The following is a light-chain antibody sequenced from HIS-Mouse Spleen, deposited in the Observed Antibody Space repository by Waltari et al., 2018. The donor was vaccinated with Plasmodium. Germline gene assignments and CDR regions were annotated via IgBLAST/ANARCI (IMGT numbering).Light chain of an antibody. J-gene: IGLJ3*02. V-gene: IGLV3-10*01. Sequence: SYELTQPPSVSVSPGQTARTTCPGAALPKKYSYWYQQKAGQAPALVIYEDSKRPSGIPERFSGSSSGTMATLTISGAQVEDEADYYCYSTDSSGNHRVFGGGTKLTVL. CDR3: YSTDSSGNHRV. CDR1: ALPKKY. CDR2: EDS.